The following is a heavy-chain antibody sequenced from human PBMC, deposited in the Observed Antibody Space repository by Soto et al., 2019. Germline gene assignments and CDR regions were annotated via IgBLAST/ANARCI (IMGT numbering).Heavy chain of an antibody. V-gene: IGHV4-59*01. D-gene: IGHD7-27*01. Sequence: SETLSLTCTVSGDSMSTYYWSWIRQPPGKGLEWVGYIYYTGSTNYNPSLKSRVTVSIDTSKNQFSLILSSVTAADTAVYYCARITRSPNSGYFDYWGQGARVTVS. CDR2: IYYTGST. J-gene: IGHJ4*02. CDR3: ARITRSPNSGYFDY. CDR1: GDSMSTYY.